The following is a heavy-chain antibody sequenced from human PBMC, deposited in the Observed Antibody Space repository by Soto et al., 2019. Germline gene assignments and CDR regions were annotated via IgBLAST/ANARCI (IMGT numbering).Heavy chain of an antibody. D-gene: IGHD4-17*01. CDR1: GGTFSSYA. Sequence: SVKVSCKASGGTFSSYAISWVRQAPGQGLEWMGGITPIFGTANYAQKFQGRVTITADESTSTAYMELSSLRSEDTAVYYCARLDTVPAYYFDYWGQGTLVTVSS. CDR2: ITPIFGTA. CDR3: ARLDTVPAYYFDY. J-gene: IGHJ4*02. V-gene: IGHV1-69*13.